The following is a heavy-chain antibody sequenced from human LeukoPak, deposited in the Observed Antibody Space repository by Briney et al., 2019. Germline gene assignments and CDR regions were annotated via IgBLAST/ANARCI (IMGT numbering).Heavy chain of an antibody. CDR2: IYYSGST. CDR3: ARGPGRYCSSTSCYSKFFDY. V-gene: IGHV4-59*12. CDR1: GGSISSYY. Sequence: PSETLSLTCTVSGGSISSYYWSWIRQPPGKGLEWIGYIYYSGSTNYNPSLKSRVTISVDTSKNQFSLKLSSVTAADTAVYYCARGPGRYCSSTSCYSKFFDYWGQGTLVTVSS. J-gene: IGHJ4*02. D-gene: IGHD2-2*02.